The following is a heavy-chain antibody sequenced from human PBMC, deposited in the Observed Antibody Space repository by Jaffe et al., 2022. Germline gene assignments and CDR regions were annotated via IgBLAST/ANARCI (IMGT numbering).Heavy chain of an antibody. CDR2: IYTSGST. D-gene: IGHD1-26*01. Sequence: QVQLQESGPGLVKPSQTLSLTCTVSGGSISSGSYYWSWIRQPAGKGLEWIGRIYTSGSTNYNPSLKSRVTISVDTSKNQFSLKLSSVTAADTAVYYCAREERGGSYQWYAFDIWGQGTMVTVSS. V-gene: IGHV4-61*02. CDR3: AREERGGSYQWYAFDI. J-gene: IGHJ3*02. CDR1: GGSISSGSYY.